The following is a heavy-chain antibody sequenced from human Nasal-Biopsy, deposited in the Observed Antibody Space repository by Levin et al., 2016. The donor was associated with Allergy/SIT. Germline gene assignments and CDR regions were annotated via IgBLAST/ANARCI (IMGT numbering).Heavy chain of an antibody. CDR3: ASIVGPTNYFDY. Sequence: SETLSLTCTVSGGSISSSYYYWGWIRQPPGKGLEWIGSLYDSGSFYYNPSLKSRVTISVDTSRNQFALKLTSVTAADTAVYYCASIVGPTNYFDYWGQGTPVTVSS. CDR2: LYDSGSF. J-gene: IGHJ4*02. D-gene: IGHD1-26*01. V-gene: IGHV4-39*01. CDR1: GGSISSSYYY.